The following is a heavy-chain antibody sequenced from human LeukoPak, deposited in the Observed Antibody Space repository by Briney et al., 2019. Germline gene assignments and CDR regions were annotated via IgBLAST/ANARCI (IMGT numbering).Heavy chain of an antibody. D-gene: IGHD5-24*01. Sequence: GSSVKVSCRASGGTFSSYAINWVRQAPGQGLEWMGRIIPILGIANYAQKFQGRVTITADKSTSTAYMELSSLRSEDTAVYYCAIREDGYNYPKFGYWGQGTLVTVSS. CDR3: AIREDGYNYPKFGY. CDR1: GGTFSSYA. CDR2: IIPILGIA. J-gene: IGHJ4*02. V-gene: IGHV1-69*04.